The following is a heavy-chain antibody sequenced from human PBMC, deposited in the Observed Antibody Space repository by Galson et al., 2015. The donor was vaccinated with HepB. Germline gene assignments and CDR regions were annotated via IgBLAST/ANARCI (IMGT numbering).Heavy chain of an antibody. Sequence: SVKVSCKASGYTFTGYYMHWVRQAPGQGLEWKGRINPNSGGTNYAQKFQGRVTMTRDTSISTAYMELSRLRSDDTAVYYCAALAGGITMIVVVRDAFDIWGQGTMVTVSS. J-gene: IGHJ3*02. CDR1: GYTFTGYY. CDR3: AALAGGITMIVVVRDAFDI. D-gene: IGHD3-22*01. V-gene: IGHV1-2*06. CDR2: INPNSGGT.